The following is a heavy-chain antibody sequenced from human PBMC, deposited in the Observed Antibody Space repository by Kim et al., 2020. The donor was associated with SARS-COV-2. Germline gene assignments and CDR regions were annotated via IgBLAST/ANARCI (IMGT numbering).Heavy chain of an antibody. Sequence: DGSGTNYADSVKGRFTISRENAKNTLYLQMNSLRAEDTAVYYCARGLDSWGQGTLVTVSS. J-gene: IGHJ5*01. CDR2: DGSGT. CDR3: ARGLDS. V-gene: IGHV3-74*01.